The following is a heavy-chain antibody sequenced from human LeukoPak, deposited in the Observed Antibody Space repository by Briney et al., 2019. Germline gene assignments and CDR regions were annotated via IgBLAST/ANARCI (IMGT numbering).Heavy chain of an antibody. CDR3: ATTTTFDP. CDR2: VDPEDGET. Sequence: GASVKVSCKAFGYTFTDYYIHWVKEAPGKGLEWMGRVDPEDGETTYAEKFQGRVTITADTSTDTAYMELNNLRSEDTAVYYCATTTTFDPWGQGTLVTVSP. J-gene: IGHJ5*02. CDR1: GYTFTDYY. V-gene: IGHV1-69-2*01. D-gene: IGHD5-12*01.